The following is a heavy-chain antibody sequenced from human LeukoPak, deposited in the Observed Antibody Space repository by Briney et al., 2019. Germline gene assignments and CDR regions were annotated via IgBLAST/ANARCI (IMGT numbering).Heavy chain of an antibody. V-gene: IGHV3-23*01. CDR1: GFTVSSNY. CDR3: AKDRRLAPYYDYFWGSYRSPFAY. D-gene: IGHD3-16*02. CDR2: INGRGGST. J-gene: IGHJ4*02. Sequence: GGSLRLSCAASGFTVSSNYMSWVRQAPGKGLEWVSSINGRGGSTYYADSVKGRFTISRDNSKNTLYLQMNSLRAEDTALYYCAKDRRLAPYYDYFWGSYRSPFAYGGQGPLVTVS.